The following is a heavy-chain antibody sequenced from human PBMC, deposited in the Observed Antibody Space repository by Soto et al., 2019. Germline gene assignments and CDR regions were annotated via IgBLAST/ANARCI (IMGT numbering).Heavy chain of an antibody. V-gene: IGHV3-23*01. CDR2: ISGSGGST. CDR1: GFTFSSYA. D-gene: IGHD3-9*01. Sequence: GGSLRLSCAASGFTFSSYAMSWVRQAPGKGLEWVSAISGSGGSTYYADSVKGRFTISRDNSKNTLYLQMNSLRAEDTAVYYCAKSSENYDILTDFGYWGQGTLVTVSS. J-gene: IGHJ4*02. CDR3: AKSSENYDILTDFGY.